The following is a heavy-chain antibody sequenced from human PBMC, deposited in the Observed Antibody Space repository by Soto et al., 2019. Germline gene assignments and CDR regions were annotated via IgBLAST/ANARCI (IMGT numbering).Heavy chain of an antibody. CDR1: GFTFSAYS. D-gene: IGHD3-3*01. V-gene: IGHV3-48*01. Sequence: EVQLVESGGGVVQPGGSLRLSCAASGFTFSAYSMNWVRQAPGKGLEWDSHITSSSGTIYYADSVKGRFTISRDNAKNSLYLQMDSLRAEDTAVYYCARRTTLFGVVNWGKGTTVTVSS. CDR3: ARRTTLFGVVN. CDR2: ITSSSGTI. J-gene: IGHJ6*04.